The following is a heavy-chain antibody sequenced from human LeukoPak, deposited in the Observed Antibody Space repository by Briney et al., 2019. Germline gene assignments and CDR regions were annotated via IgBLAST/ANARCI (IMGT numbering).Heavy chain of an antibody. CDR2: IYYSGST. J-gene: IGHJ4*02. D-gene: IGHD4-11*01. Sequence: SETLSLTCTVSSGAISSGDYYWGWIRRPPGQGLEWNGSIYYSGSTYYDPSLKSRVTILADTSKNQFSLKLSSVIAADTAVYFCARLTKAGSVKGYYFDYWGQGTLVTVSS. CDR3: ARLTKAGSVKGYYFDY. CDR1: SGAISSGDYY. V-gene: IGHV4-39*01.